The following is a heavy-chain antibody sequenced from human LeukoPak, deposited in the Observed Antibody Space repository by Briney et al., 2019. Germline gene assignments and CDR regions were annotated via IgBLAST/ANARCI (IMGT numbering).Heavy chain of an antibody. V-gene: IGHV3-23*01. J-gene: IGHJ3*02. CDR3: AKDMNGGIVVVPAAIRAAFDI. Sequence: GGSLRLSCAGSGVTFSNYGIHWVRQTPGMRLEWLSAISNSGSNTYYADSAKGRFTISRDNSKNTVYLQMNGLRAEDTALYYCAKDMNGGIVVVPAAIRAAFDIWGQGTMVTVSS. CDR2: ISNSGSNT. D-gene: IGHD2-2*01. CDR1: GVTFSNYG.